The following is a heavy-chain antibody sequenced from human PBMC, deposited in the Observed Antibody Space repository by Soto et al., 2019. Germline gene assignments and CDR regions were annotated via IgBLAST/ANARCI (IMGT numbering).Heavy chain of an antibody. CDR2: MKHSGST. D-gene: IGHD6-13*01. CDR1: GGSFSGYY. CDR3: ARLYGSRGPFDY. V-gene: IGHV4-34*01. Sequence: ASETLSLTCAVYGGSFSGYYCSWIRQPPGKGLEWIGEMKHSGSTNYNPSLKSRVTISVDTSKNQFSLKLSSVTAADTAVYYCARLYGSRGPFDYWGQGTLVTVSS. J-gene: IGHJ4*02.